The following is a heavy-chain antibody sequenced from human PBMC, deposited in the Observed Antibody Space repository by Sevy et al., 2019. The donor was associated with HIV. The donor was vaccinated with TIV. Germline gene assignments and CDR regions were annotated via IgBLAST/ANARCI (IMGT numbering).Heavy chain of an antibody. CDR3: ALWKRTAGVDY. J-gene: IGHJ4*02. CDR2: IHPDGTTT. Sequence: GGSLRLSCAASGISFSRYWMHWVRQAPGKGLIWVSRIHPDGTTTTYADPVKGRLTISRDNAKNTLYLQMNSLRVEDTAVYYCALWKRTAGVDYWGQGALVTVSS. V-gene: IGHV3-74*01. CDR1: GISFSRYW. D-gene: IGHD6-13*01.